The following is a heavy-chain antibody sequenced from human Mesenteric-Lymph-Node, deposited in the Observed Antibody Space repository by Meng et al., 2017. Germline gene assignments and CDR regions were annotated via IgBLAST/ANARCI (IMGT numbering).Heavy chain of an antibody. V-gene: IGHV1-69*01. CDR2: IIPIFGTA. Sequence: GQLVESGVGVKKPGSSGKVSCKAAGGTFSSYASSWVRQAPGQGLEWMGGIIPIFGTANYAQKFQGRVTITADESTSTAYMELSSLRSEDTAVYYCASNFLSRYCSGGSCYSDFDYWGQGTLVTVSS. D-gene: IGHD2-15*01. CDR3: ASNFLSRYCSGGSCYSDFDY. J-gene: IGHJ4*02. CDR1: GGTFSSYA.